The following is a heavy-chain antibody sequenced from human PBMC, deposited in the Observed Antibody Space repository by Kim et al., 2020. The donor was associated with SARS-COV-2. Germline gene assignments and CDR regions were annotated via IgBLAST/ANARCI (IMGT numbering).Heavy chain of an antibody. J-gene: IGHJ6*02. V-gene: IGHV3-21*01. Sequence: GGSLRLSCAASGFTFSSYSMNWVRQAPGKGLEWVSSISSSSSYIYYADSVKGRFTISRDNAKNSLYLQMNSLRAEDTAVYYCARDPSEYSSSWYGHYYYYGIEFRGQGTTDSIS. CDR3: ARDPSEYSSSWYGHYYYYGIEF. CDR1: GFTFSSYS. CDR2: ISSSSSYI. D-gene: IGHD6-13*01.